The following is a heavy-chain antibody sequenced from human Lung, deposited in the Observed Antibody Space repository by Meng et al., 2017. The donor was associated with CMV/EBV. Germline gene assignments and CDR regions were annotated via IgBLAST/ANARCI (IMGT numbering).Heavy chain of an antibody. CDR1: GGTFSSYA. J-gene: IGHJ6*02. CDR3: ARGGYQLLVYYYYYGMDV. D-gene: IGHD2-2*01. CDR2: IIPIFGTA. Sequence: SVXVSCKASGGTFSSYAISWVRQAPGQGLEWMGGIIPIFGTANYAQKFQGRVTITTDESTSTAYIELSSLRSEDTAVYYCARGGYQLLVYYYYYGMDVWGQGTTVTGSS. V-gene: IGHV1-69*05.